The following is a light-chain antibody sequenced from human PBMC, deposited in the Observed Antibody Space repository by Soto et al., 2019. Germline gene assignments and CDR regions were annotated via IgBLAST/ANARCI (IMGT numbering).Light chain of an antibody. CDR1: QSFNGW. V-gene: IGKV1-5*03. Sequence: DIQLTQSPSTLSASVGDRVTITCRPSQSFNGWLAWYQQTAGKAPNLLISKASTLQSGVPSRFSGSGSGTEFTLTISSLQPDDFATYYCQQYNNYPYTFGQGTKLEIK. CDR3: QQYNNYPYT. J-gene: IGKJ2*01. CDR2: KAS.